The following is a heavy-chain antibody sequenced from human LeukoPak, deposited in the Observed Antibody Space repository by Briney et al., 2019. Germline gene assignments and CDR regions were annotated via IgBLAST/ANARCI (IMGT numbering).Heavy chain of an antibody. J-gene: IGHJ4*02. CDR3: ARDAHPFAYLAGGYSYGLPYYFDY. V-gene: IGHV3-21*01. Sequence: KPGVSLRLSCAASGFTFSSYSMNWVRPAPGKGLEWVSSISISSSYIYYADSVKGRFTISRDNAKNSLYLQMNSLRAEDTAVYYCARDAHPFAYLAGGYSYGLPYYFDYWGQGTLVTVSS. CDR2: ISISSSYI. D-gene: IGHD5-18*01. CDR1: GFTFSSYS.